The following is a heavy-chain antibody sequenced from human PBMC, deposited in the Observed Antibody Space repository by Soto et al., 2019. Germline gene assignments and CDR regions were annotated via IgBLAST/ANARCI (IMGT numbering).Heavy chain of an antibody. CDR3: ARDRGLLEYSSSWYLDY. Sequence: SQTLSLPCAISGDRVSSNSAAWNWLRQSPSRGLEWLGRTYYRSKWYNDYAVSVKSRITFNPDTSQNQFSLQLNSLTPEDTAVYYCARDRGLLEYSSSWYLDYWGQGTLVTVSS. CDR2: TYYRSKWYN. V-gene: IGHV6-1*01. CDR1: GDRVSSNSAA. J-gene: IGHJ4*02. D-gene: IGHD6-13*01.